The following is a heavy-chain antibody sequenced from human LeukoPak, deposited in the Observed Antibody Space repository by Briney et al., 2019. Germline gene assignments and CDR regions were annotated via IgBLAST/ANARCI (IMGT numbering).Heavy chain of an antibody. CDR2: IYHSGST. V-gene: IGHV4-30-2*01. J-gene: IGHJ4*02. D-gene: IGHD1-26*01. Sequence: PSQTLSLTCTVSGGSISSGGYYWSWLRQPPGKGLEWIGYIYHSGSTYYNPSLKSRVTISVDRSKNQFSLKLSSVTAADTAVYYCARGGSYAFDYWGQGTLVTVSS. CDR3: ARGGSYAFDY. CDR1: GGSISSGGYY.